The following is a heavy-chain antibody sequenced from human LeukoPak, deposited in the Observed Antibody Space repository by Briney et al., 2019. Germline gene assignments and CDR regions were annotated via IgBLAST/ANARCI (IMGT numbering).Heavy chain of an antibody. V-gene: IGHV4-61*02. D-gene: IGHD5-12*01. J-gene: IGHJ5*02. Sequence: TLSLTCTVSGGSISSGSYYWRWIRQPAGRGLEWIGRIYTSGSTNYNPSLKSRVTISVDTSKNQFSLKLSSVTAADTAVYYCARDLGYGNWFDPWGQGTLVTVSS. CDR3: ARDLGYGNWFDP. CDR2: IYTSGST. CDR1: GGSISSGSYY.